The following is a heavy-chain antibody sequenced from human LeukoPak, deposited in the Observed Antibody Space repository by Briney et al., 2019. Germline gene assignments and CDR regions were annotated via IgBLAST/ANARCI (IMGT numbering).Heavy chain of an antibody. CDR2: INPNSGGT. J-gene: IGHJ4*02. CDR3: ARSVTASGWELLDY. V-gene: IGHV1-2*02. Sequence: WASVKVSCKASGYTFTGYYMHWVRQAPGQGLEWMGWINPNSGGTNYAQKFQGRVTMTRDTSISTAYMELSRLRSDDTAVYYCARSVTASGWELLDYWGPGTLVTVSS. D-gene: IGHD1-26*01. CDR1: GYTFTGYY.